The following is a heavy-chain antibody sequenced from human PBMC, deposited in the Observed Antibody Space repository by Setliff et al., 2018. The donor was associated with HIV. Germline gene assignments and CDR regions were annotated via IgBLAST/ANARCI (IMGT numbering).Heavy chain of an antibody. CDR2: SNHSGRI. D-gene: IGHD6-13*01. Sequence: PSEPLTLTCAVYGGAFSGEDGSWIRQPPGKGLEWIGESNHSGRINCNQSLKSRVTVSVDTSKNQFSLKLSSVTAADTAVYYCARGYSSSYYFDDWGQGTLVTVSS. J-gene: IGHJ4*02. CDR1: GGAFSGED. CDR3: ARGYSSSYYFDD. V-gene: IGHV4-34*01.